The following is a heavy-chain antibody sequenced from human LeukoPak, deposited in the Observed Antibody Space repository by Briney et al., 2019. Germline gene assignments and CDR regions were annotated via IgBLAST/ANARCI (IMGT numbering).Heavy chain of an antibody. J-gene: IGHJ4*02. CDR2: IYHSGST. Sequence: PSETLSLTCTVSGYSISSGYYWGWIRQPPGKGLEWIGSIYHSGSTNYNPSLKSRVTISVDTSKNQFSLKLSSVTAADTAVYYCARQRITMVRGVITTPIDYWGQGTLVTVSS. CDR3: ARQRITMVRGVITTPIDY. D-gene: IGHD3-10*01. CDR1: GYSISSGYY. V-gene: IGHV4-38-2*02.